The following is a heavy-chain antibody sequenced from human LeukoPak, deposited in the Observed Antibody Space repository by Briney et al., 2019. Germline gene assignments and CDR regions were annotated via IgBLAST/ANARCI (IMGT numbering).Heavy chain of an antibody. V-gene: IGHV4-34*01. Sequence: PSETLSLTCAVYGGSFSGYYWSWIRQPPGKGLEWIGEINHSGSTNYNPSLKSRVTISVDTSKNQFSLKQSSVTAADTAVYYCAADYGDYNSAFDYWGQGTLVTVSS. CDR2: INHSGST. CDR3: AADYGDYNSAFDY. CDR1: GGSFSGYY. J-gene: IGHJ4*02. D-gene: IGHD4-17*01.